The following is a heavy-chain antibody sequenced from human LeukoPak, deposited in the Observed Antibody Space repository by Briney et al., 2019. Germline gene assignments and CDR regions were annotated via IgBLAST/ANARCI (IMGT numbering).Heavy chain of an antibody. CDR3: ARETYYFDY. V-gene: IGHV4-61*02. Sequence: SETLSLTCTVSGGSFSSGSYYWSWIRQPAGKGLEWIGRIYTSGSTNYNPSLKSRVIISVDTSKNQFSLKLSSVTAADTAVYYCARETYYFDYWGQGTLVTVSS. J-gene: IGHJ4*02. CDR2: IYTSGST. CDR1: GGSFSSGSYY.